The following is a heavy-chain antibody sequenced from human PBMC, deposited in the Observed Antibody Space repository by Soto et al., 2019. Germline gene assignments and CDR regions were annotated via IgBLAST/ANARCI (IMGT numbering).Heavy chain of an antibody. CDR3: XXXXXXXXXXDLGY. J-gene: IGHJ4*02. CDR2: ILQDGNNK. CDR1: GFTFSNYI. V-gene: IGHV3-30-3*01. D-gene: IGHD2-21*01. Sequence: QVQLVESGGGVVQPGRSLRLSCAASGFTFSNYIMHWVRQAPGKGLEWVADILQDGNNKYYADSVKGRFTISRDNSKXXXXXXXXXXXXXXXXXXXXXXXXXXXXXXDLGYWGQGTLVTVSS.